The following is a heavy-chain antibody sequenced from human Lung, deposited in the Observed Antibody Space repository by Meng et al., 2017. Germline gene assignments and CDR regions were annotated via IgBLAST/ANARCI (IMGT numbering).Heavy chain of an antibody. CDR3: ARGLGEAAVPRTMFDY. V-gene: IGHV4-4*03. D-gene: IGHD2/OR15-2a*01. J-gene: IGHJ4*02. Sequence: PGTVSPPWPLSHPCGVFGGPLRRSNGWSWVRHPPGKGLEWIGEIYHSGGTKYNPSLKSRVTISVDKSKNQFSLKLSSVTAADTAVYYCARGLGEAAVPRTMFDYWGQGTLVTVSS. CDR2: IYHSGGT. CDR1: GGPLRRSNG.